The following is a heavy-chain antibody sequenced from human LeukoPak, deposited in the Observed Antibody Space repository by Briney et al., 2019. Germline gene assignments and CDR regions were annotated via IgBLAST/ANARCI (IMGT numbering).Heavy chain of an antibody. CDR2: IIPILGIA. CDR1: GGTFSSYA. D-gene: IGHD5-18*01. V-gene: IGHV1-69*04. Sequence: AASVKVSCKASGGTFSSYAISWVRQAPGQGLEWMGRIIPILGIANYAQKFQGRVTITADKSTSTAYMELSSLRSEDTAVYYCARVPSPSPYSYNWFDPWGQGTLVTVSS. CDR3: ARVPSPSPYSYNWFDP. J-gene: IGHJ5*02.